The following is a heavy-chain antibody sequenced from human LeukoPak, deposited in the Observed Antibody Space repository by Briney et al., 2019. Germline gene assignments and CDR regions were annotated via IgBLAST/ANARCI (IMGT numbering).Heavy chain of an antibody. CDR3: AKYKSGDYFDSGKRYCFDQ. CDR1: GYTFTSYD. D-gene: IGHD3-9*01. Sequence: ASVKVSCKASGYTFTSYDINWVRQATGQGLEWMGWMNPNSGNTGQAQKFQGRITMTRNTSISTAYMELSSLRPEDTAVYYCAKYKSGDYFDSGKRYCFDQWGQGTPVTVSS. J-gene: IGHJ4*02. CDR2: MNPNSGNT. V-gene: IGHV1-8*01.